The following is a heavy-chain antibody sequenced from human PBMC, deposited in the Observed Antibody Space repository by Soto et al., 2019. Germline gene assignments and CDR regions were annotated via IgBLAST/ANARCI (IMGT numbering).Heavy chain of an antibody. V-gene: IGHV1-2*02. D-gene: IGHD6-19*01. CDR3: AGSSKLVTGSAPFDY. Sequence: ASVKVSCKASGHAFTGHYMHWVRQAPGQGLEWMGWINPNNGDTIYAQKFQGRVTMTRDTSISTAYMELSRLRSDDTAVYLCAGSSKLVTGSAPFDYWGQGTLVTVSS. J-gene: IGHJ4*02. CDR2: INPNNGDT. CDR1: GHAFTGHY.